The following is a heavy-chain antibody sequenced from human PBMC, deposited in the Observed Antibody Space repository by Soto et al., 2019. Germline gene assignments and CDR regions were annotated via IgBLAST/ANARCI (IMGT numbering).Heavy chain of an antibody. CDR2: IYYSGST. D-gene: IGHD6-13*01. CDR1: GGSISSGDYY. Sequence: PSETLSLTCTVSGGSISSGDYYWSWIRQPPGKGLEWIGYIYYSGSTYYNPSLKSRVTISVDTSKNQFSLKLSSVTAADTAVYYCARLTLEAAGKWSYYYYGMDVWGQGTTVTVSS. J-gene: IGHJ6*02. V-gene: IGHV4-30-4*01. CDR3: ARLTLEAAGKWSYYYYGMDV.